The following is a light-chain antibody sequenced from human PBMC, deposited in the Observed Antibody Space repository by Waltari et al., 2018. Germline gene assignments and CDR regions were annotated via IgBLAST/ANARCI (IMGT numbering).Light chain of an antibody. CDR2: LNSDGSH. CDR3: QTWGTGIWV. CDR1: SGHSSYA. J-gene: IGLJ3*02. Sequence: QLVLTQSPSPSASLGASVKLTCTLSSGHSSYAIACHPQQPEQGPRYLMKLNSDGSHSKGDGIPDRFSGSSSGAGRYLTISSLQSEDEADYYCQTWGTGIWVFGGGTKLTVL. V-gene: IGLV4-69*01.